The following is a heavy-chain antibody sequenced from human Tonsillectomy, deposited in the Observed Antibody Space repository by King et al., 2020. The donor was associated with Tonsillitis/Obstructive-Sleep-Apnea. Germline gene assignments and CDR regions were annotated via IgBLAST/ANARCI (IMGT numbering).Heavy chain of an antibody. V-gene: IGHV4-34*01. J-gene: IGHJ4*02. CDR1: GGSFSGYY. CDR3: ARGQGSELGYCGSWSVGLFDY. Sequence: VQLQQWGAGLLKPSETLSLTCAVYGGSFSGYYWSWIRQPPGKGLEWIGEINHSGSTNYNPSLKSRVTISVDTSKNQFSLKLSSVTAADTAVYYCARGQGSELGYCGSWSVGLFDYWGQGTLVTVSS. CDR2: INHSGST. D-gene: IGHD6-13*01.